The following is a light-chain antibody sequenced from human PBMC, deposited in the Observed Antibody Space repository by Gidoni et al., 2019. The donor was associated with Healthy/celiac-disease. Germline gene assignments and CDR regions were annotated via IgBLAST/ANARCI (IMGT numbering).Light chain of an antibody. Sequence: QSALTQPTSAAGSPGQSVTISCTGTSSDVGGYNDVSWYQQHPGKAPKLMIYEVSKRPSGVPDRFSGSKSGNIASLTVSGLQAEDEADYYCSSYAGSNNLLFGTGTKVTVL. CDR1: SSDVGGYND. CDR2: EVS. J-gene: IGLJ1*01. V-gene: IGLV2-8*01. CDR3: SSYAGSNNLL.